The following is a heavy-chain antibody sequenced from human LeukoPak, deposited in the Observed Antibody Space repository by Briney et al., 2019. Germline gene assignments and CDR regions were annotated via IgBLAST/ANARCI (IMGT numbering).Heavy chain of an antibody. J-gene: IGHJ6*04. D-gene: IGHD4-17*01. Sequence: SETLSLTCAVYGGSFSGYYWSWIRQPPGKGLEWIGEINHSGSTNYNPSLKSRVTISVDTSKNQFSLKLSSVTAADTAVYYCARGPTVTRGTYYYGVDVGGKGTRVTVS. CDR3: ARGPTVTRGTYYYGVDV. CDR2: INHSGST. CDR1: GGSFSGYY. V-gene: IGHV4-34*01.